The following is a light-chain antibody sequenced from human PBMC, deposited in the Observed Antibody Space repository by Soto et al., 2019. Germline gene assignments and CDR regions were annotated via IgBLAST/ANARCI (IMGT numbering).Light chain of an antibody. CDR2: DVS. CDR1: SDDVGVYNY. CDR3: CSYAGGPYV. J-gene: IGLJ1*01. Sequence: QSVLTQPRSVSGSPGQSVTISCTGTSDDVGVYNYVSWYQQHPGKAPKLIIYDVSKRPSGVPDRFSGSKSGNTASLTISGLQAEDEADYYCCSYAGGPYVFGTGTKVTV. V-gene: IGLV2-11*01.